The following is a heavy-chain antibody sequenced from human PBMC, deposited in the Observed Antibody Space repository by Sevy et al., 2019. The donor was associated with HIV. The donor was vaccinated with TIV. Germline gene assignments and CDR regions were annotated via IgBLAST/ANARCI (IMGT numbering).Heavy chain of an antibody. V-gene: IGHV3-48*02. CDR3: ARSGYSYGPPTGY. D-gene: IGHD5-18*01. Sequence: GGSLRLSCAATGFTFSNYAMHWVRQAPGKGLEWVSYISSSSSTIYYADSVKGRFTISRDNAKNSLYLQMNSLRDEDTAVYYCARSGYSYGPPTGYWGQGTLVTVSS. J-gene: IGHJ4*02. CDR1: GFTFSNYA. CDR2: ISSSSSTI.